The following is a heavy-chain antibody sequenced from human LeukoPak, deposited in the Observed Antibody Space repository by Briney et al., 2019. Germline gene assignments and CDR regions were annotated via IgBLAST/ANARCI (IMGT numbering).Heavy chain of an antibody. Sequence: TSETLSLTYTVSGGSISSYYWSWIRQPAGKGLEWIGRIYTSGSTNYNPSLKSRVTMSVDTSKNQFSLKLSSLTAADTAVYYCAAGYCSGGSCYSNWFDPWGQGTLVTVSS. CDR1: GGSISSYY. J-gene: IGHJ5*02. V-gene: IGHV4-4*07. CDR2: IYTSGST. D-gene: IGHD2-15*01. CDR3: AAGYCSGGSCYSNWFDP.